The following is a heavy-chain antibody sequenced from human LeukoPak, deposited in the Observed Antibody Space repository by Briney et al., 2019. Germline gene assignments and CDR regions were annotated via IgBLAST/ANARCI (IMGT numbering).Heavy chain of an antibody. D-gene: IGHD3-22*01. V-gene: IGHV4-59*01. Sequence: PSETLSLTCTVSGGSISSYYWSWIRQPPGKGLEWIGYISYSGYTNYNPSLKSRVTISVDTSKNQFSLRMRSVTAADMAVYYCARGPHYYYDSSGKGDFDYWGQGTLVTVSS. CDR3: ARGPHYYYDSSGKGDFDY. CDR2: ISYSGYT. J-gene: IGHJ4*02. CDR1: GGSISSYY.